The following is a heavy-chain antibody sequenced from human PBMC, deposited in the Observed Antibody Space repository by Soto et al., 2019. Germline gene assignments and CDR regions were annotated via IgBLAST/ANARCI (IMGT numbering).Heavy chain of an antibody. D-gene: IGHD6-25*01. V-gene: IGHV3-64D*08. CDR2: ISSNGGST. CDR3: VKGAYSSGSDPYYFAY. J-gene: IGHJ4*02. Sequence: GGSVRLSCSASGFTFSSYAMHWVRQAPGKGLEYVSAISSNGGSTYYADSVKGRFTISRDNSKNTLYLQMSSLRAEDTAVYYCVKGAYSSGSDPYYFAYWRQGTLVTVSS. CDR1: GFTFSSYA.